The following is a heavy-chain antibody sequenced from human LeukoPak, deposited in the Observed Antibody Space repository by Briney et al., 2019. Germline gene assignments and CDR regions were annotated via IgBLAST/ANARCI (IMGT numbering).Heavy chain of an antibody. J-gene: IGHJ5*02. CDR1: GFTFSSYG. Sequence: PGRSLRLSCAASGFTFSSYGMHWVRQAPGKGLEWVAVIWYDGGNKYYADSVKGRFTISRDNSKNTLYLQMNSLRAEDTAVYYCARGIAARPRGVNWFDPWGQGTLVTVSS. D-gene: IGHD6-6*01. V-gene: IGHV3-33*01. CDR3: ARGIAARPRGVNWFDP. CDR2: IWYDGGNK.